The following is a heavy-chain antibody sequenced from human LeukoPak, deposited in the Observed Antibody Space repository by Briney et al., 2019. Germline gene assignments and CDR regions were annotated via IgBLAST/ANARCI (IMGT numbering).Heavy chain of an antibody. CDR1: GFTFSSYA. CDR2: ISYDGSNK. J-gene: IGHJ4*02. Sequence: GRSLRLSCAASGFTFSSYAMHWVRQAPGKGLEWVAVISYDGSNKYSADSVKGRFTISRDNSKNTLYLQMNSLRAEDTAVYYCARDNCGSTSCYHGYWGQGTLVTVSS. CDR3: ARDNCGSTSCYHGY. D-gene: IGHD2-2*01. V-gene: IGHV3-30*04.